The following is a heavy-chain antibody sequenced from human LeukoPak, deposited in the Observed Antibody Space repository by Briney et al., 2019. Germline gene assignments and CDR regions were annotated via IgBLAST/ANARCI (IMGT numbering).Heavy chain of an antibody. CDR1: GFTFSSYS. CDR2: ISSSSSNI. Sequence: GSLRLSCAASGFTFSSYSMNWVRQAPGKGLEWVSYISSSSSNIYYADSVKGRFTISRDNAKNSLYLQMNSLRAEDTAVYYCARVRGYCSSTSCYSEGGYYYYYYMDVWGKGTTVTVSS. D-gene: IGHD2-2*01. V-gene: IGHV3-48*01. CDR3: ARVRGYCSSTSCYSEGGYYYYYYMDV. J-gene: IGHJ6*03.